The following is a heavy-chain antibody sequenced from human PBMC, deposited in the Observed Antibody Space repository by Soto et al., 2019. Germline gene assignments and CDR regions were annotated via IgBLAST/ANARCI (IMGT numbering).Heavy chain of an antibody. CDR2: ISPSGGST. D-gene: IGHD6-13*01. CDR3: ARGTHIAAAGIGPLDP. CDR1: VYTFTSYY. J-gene: IGHJ5*02. Sequence: ASVKVSCKASVYTFTSYYMHWVRQAPGQGLEWMRIISPSGGSTSYAQKFQGRVTMTRDTSTSTVYMELSSLRSEDTAVYYCARGTHIAAAGIGPLDPWGQGTLVTVSS. V-gene: IGHV1-46*01.